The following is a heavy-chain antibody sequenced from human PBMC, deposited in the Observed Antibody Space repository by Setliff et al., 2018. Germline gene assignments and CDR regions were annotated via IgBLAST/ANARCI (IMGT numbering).Heavy chain of an antibody. V-gene: IGHV4-39*01. CDR2: IYYSGST. J-gene: IGHJ4*02. CDR1: GGSISTYY. CDR3: ARGRAGHSGH. Sequence: SETLSLTCTVSGGSISTYYWGWIRQPPGKGLEWIGSIYYSGSTYYNPSLKSRVTISVDTSKNQFSLKLSSVTAADTAVYYCARGRAGHSGHWGQGTLVTVSS. D-gene: IGHD6-19*01.